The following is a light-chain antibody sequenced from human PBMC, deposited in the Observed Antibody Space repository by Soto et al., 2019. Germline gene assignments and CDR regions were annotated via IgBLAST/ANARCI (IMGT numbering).Light chain of an antibody. CDR3: QQYDVYWT. J-gene: IGKJ1*01. CDR2: DAY. V-gene: IGKV1-5*01. CDR1: QSISYW. Sequence: DIQMTQSPSTLSASVGDRVTITCRASQSISYWLAWYQQKPGKAPKLLIYDAYNLESGVPSRFSGSGSGTEFTLTISSLQPDDFATYYCQQYDVYWTFGQGTTVEIK.